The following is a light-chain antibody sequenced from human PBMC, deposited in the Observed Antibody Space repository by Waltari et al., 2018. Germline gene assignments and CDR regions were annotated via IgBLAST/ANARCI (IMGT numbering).Light chain of an antibody. CDR2: DAF. Sequence: EIALTQSPVTLSLSPGESATLSCRASQRVSNLAWYQHKPGQAPRLLIFDAFDRASGVPARFSGSGSGTDFTLIISSLEAEDSAIYYCQHRDNLGAFGPGTRVEI. J-gene: IGKJ3*01. CDR1: QRVSN. CDR3: QHRDNLGA. V-gene: IGKV3-11*01.